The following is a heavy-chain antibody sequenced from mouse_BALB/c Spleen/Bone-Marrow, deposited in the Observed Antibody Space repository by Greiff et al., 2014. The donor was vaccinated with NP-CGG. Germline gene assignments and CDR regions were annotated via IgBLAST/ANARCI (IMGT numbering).Heavy chain of an antibody. V-gene: IGHV1-53*01. CDR3: TRYDGYFTLFAY. D-gene: IGHD2-3*01. Sequence: ESGAELVKPGASVKLSCKASGYTFTSYYLYWVKQRPGQGLEWIGEINPSNGDTNFNEKFKSKASLTVDISSNTTYMQLSSLTSEDSAVYYCTRYDGYFTLFAYWGQGTLVTVSA. J-gene: IGHJ3*01. CDR1: GYTFTSYY. CDR2: INPSNGDT.